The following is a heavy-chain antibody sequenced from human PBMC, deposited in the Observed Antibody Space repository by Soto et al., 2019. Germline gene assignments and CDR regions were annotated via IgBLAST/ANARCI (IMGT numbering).Heavy chain of an antibody. V-gene: IGHV3-33*01. J-gene: IGHJ4*02. CDR2: IWYDGSNK. D-gene: IGHD6-13*01. CDR1: GFTFSSYG. CDR3: ARDFASIAAAGSLSYYFDY. Sequence: GGSLRLSCAASGFTFSSYGMHWVRQAPGKGLEWVAVIWYDGSNKYYADSVKGRFTISRDNSKNTLYLQMNSLRAEDTAVYYCARDFASIAAAGSLSYYFDYWGQGTLVTVSS.